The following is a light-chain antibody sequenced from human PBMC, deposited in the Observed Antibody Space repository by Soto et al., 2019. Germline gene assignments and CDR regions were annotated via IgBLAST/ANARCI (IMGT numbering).Light chain of an antibody. J-gene: IGLJ2*01. CDR1: SSNIGAGYD. CDR2: VNR. CDR3: QSYDSSLSAVV. Sequence: QPVLTQPPSVSGAPGQRVTISCTGSSSNIGAGYDVHWYQQLPGTAPKLLIYVNRNRPSGVPDRFSGSKSGTSASLAITGVQAEDEADYYCQSYDSSLSAVVFGGGTKVTVL. V-gene: IGLV1-40*01.